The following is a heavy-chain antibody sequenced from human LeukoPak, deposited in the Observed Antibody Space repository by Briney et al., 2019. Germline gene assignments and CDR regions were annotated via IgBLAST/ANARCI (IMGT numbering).Heavy chain of an antibody. V-gene: IGHV4-61*01. CDR2: IYYSGST. D-gene: IGHD3-22*01. J-gene: IGHJ4*02. CDR3: ATTPSFYYDGSGYYLYYFDY. CDR1: GGSVSSGSYY. Sequence: SETLSLTCTVSGGSVSSGSYYWSWIRQPPGKGLEWIGYIYYSGSTNYNPSLKSRVTISVDTSKNQFSLKLSSVTAADTAVYYCATTPSFYYDGSGYYLYYFDYWGQGTLVTVSS.